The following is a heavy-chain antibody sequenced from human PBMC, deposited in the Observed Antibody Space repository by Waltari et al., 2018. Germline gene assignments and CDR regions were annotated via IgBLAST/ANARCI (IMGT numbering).Heavy chain of an antibody. CDR1: GFTVSNFD. V-gene: IGHV3-30*02. CDR2: IWFDGSDK. J-gene: IGHJ4*02. CDR3: AKDAFGNTYLDF. Sequence: QVNLVESGGGVVQHGGSRRLSCSTSGFTVSNFDMHWVRQAPGKGLEWVALIWFDGSDKFYADSVRGRFTISRDNSARTLYLDMDSLRLDDTAMYYCAKDAFGNTYLDFWGQGTLVTVSS. D-gene: IGHD2-2*02.